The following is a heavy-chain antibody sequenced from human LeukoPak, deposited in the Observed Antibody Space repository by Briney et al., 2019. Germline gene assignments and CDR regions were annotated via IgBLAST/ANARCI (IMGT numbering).Heavy chain of an antibody. Sequence: PGGSLRLSCAASGFIFSKDWMNWVRQAPGKGLEWVANINQDGSKKYYVDSVKGRFTISRDNAKNSLYLQMNSLRAEDTAVYYCARDPDHIVGANFEYWGQGTLVTVSS. CDR1: GFIFSKDW. CDR3: ARDPDHIVGANFEY. D-gene: IGHD1-26*01. J-gene: IGHJ4*02. CDR2: INQDGSKK. V-gene: IGHV3-7*01.